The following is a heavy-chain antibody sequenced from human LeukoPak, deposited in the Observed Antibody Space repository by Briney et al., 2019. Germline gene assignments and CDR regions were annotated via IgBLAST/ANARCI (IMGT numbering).Heavy chain of an antibody. CDR2: INHSGGT. V-gene: IGHV4-34*01. CDR3: ARHGVRSDY. D-gene: IGHD4-17*01. CDR1: GGSISSYY. J-gene: IGHJ4*02. Sequence: SETLSLTCTVSGGSISSYYWSWIRQPPGKGLEWIGEINHSGGTNYNPSLKSRVTISVDTSKNQFSLKLSSVTAADTAVYYCARHGVRSDYWGQGTLVTVSS.